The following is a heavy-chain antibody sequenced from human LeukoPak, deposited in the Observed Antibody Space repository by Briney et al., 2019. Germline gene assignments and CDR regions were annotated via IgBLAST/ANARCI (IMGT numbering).Heavy chain of an antibody. CDR2: IYYSGST. CDR3: ASTGGWYGGYYYYMDV. D-gene: IGHD6-19*01. CDR1: GGSISSGDYY. V-gene: IGHV4-30-4*08. Sequence: SQTLSLTCTVSGGSISSGDYYWSWIRQPPGKGLEWIGYIYYSGSTYYNPSLKSRVTISVDTSKNQFPLKLSSVTAADTAVYYCASTGGWYGGYYYYMDVWGKGTTVTVSS. J-gene: IGHJ6*03.